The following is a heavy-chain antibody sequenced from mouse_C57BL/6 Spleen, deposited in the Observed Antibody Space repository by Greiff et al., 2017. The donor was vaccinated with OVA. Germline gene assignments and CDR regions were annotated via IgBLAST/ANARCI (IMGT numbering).Heavy chain of an antibody. CDR2: IRNKANGYTT. J-gene: IGHJ2*01. CDR3: ARYMGQNYFDY. CDR1: GFTFTDYY. V-gene: IGHV7-3*01. D-gene: IGHD3-3*01. Sequence: EVQLVESGGGLVQPGGSLSLSCAASGFTFTDYYMSWVRQPPGKALEWLGFIRNKANGYTTEYSASVKGRFTISRDNSQSILYLQMNALRAEDSATYYCARYMGQNYFDYWGQGTTLTVSS.